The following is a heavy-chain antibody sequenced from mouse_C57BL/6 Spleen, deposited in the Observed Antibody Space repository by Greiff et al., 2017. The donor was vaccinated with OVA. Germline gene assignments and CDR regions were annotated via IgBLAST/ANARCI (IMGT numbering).Heavy chain of an antibody. V-gene: IGHV1-52*01. J-gene: IGHJ2*01. CDR1: GYTFTSYW. CDR3: ARQETAQATPLDY. D-gene: IGHD3-2*02. CDR2: IDPSDSET. Sequence: QVQLQQPGAELVRPGSSVKLSCKASGYTFTSYWMHWVKQRPIQGLEWIGNIDPSDSETHYNQKFKDKATLTVDKSSSTAYMQLSSLTSEDSAVYYCARQETAQATPLDYWGQGTTLTVSS.